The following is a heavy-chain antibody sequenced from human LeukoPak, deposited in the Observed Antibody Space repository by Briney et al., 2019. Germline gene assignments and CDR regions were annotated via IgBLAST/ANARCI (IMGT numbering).Heavy chain of an antibody. V-gene: IGHV4-59*08. D-gene: IGHD6-13*01. CDR1: AGSISSYY. CDR2: IYYSGST. Sequence: SETLSLTCTVSAGSISSYYWSWIRQPPGKGLEWIGYIYYSGSTNYNPSLKSRVTVSVDTSKNQFSLKLSSVTAADTAVYYCARQEYSSSWYRHFQHWGQGTLVTVSS. J-gene: IGHJ1*01. CDR3: ARQEYSSSWYRHFQH.